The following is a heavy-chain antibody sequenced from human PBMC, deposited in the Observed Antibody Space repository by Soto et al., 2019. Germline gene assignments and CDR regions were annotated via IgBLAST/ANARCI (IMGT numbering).Heavy chain of an antibody. D-gene: IGHD6-6*01. CDR2: ISWNSGTI. CDR3: VKDRSSSSSYFDY. CDR1: GFTFDDFA. J-gene: IGHJ4*02. V-gene: IGHV3-9*01. Sequence: EVQVVESGGGLVQPGRSLRLSCAASGFTFDDFAMNWVRQAPGKGLEWVSGISWNSGTITYADSVKGRFTISRDNANKSLYLQMKSLRTEDTALYYCVKDRSSSSSYFDYWGQGTLVTVSS.